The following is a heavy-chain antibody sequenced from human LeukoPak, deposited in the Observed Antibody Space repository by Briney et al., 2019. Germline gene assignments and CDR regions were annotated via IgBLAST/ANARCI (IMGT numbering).Heavy chain of an antibody. CDR1: GLSFSSYS. Sequence: GGSLRLSCAASGLSFSSYSMDWVRPAAGKWLEWVSAFSGSGGSTYYADSVKGRFTISRDNSKNTLYLQMNSLRAEDTAGYYCANCGEIVVLVAATRFDYWGQGSLVTVSS. D-gene: IGHD2-15*01. J-gene: IGHJ4*02. V-gene: IGHV3-23*01. CDR3: ANCGEIVVLVAATRFDY. CDR2: FSGSGGST.